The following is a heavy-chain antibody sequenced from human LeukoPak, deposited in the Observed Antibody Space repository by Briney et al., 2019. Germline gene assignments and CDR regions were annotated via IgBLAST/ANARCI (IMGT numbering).Heavy chain of an antibody. CDR1: GGTFSSYA. CDR2: TIPIFGTA. Sequence: ASVKVSCKASGGTFSSYAISWLRQAPEQGLEWMGRTIPIFGTANYAQKFQGRVTITTDESTSTAYMELSSLRSEDTAVYYCARDKNAYYYDETGAFDIWGQGTMVTVSS. D-gene: IGHD3-22*01. V-gene: IGHV1-69*05. CDR3: ARDKNAYYYDETGAFDI. J-gene: IGHJ3*02.